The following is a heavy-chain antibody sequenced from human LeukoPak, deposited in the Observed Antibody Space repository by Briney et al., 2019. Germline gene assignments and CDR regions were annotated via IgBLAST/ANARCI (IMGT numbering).Heavy chain of an antibody. J-gene: IGHJ4*02. Sequence: GGSLRLSCAASGFTFSSYGMHWVRQAPGKGLEWMAVVSYDGSNKYYADSVKGRFTISRDNSKNTLYLQMNSLRPEDTAVYYCASRGPDRSGWYYFDYWGQGTLVTVSS. CDR3: ASRGPDRSGWYYFDY. V-gene: IGHV3-30*03. D-gene: IGHD6-19*01. CDR2: VSYDGSNK. CDR1: GFTFSSYG.